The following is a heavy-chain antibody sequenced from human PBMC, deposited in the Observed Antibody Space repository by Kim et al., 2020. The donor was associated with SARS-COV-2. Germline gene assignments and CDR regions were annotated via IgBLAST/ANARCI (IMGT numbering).Heavy chain of an antibody. V-gene: IGHV1-69*04. J-gene: IGHJ4*02. D-gene: IGHD3-16*01. CDR3: AREVWEDGYNDY. Sequence: NYAQKFQGRVTITADKSTSTDYMELSSLRSEDTAVYYCAREVWEDGYNDYWGQGTLVTVSS.